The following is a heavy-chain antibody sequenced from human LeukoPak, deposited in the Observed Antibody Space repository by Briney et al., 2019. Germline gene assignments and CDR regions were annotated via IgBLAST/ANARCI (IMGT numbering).Heavy chain of an antibody. J-gene: IGHJ4*02. CDR3: AGGYSYGYS. Sequence: SETLSLTCTVSGGSISGNNYYWGWIRQPPEKGLEWIGSIYYSGTTYYNASLKSRVTISVDTSRNQFSLKLSSVTAADTAVYYCAGGYSYGYSWGQGTLVTVSS. CDR1: GGSISGNNYY. V-gene: IGHV4-39*01. D-gene: IGHD5-18*01. CDR2: IYYSGTT.